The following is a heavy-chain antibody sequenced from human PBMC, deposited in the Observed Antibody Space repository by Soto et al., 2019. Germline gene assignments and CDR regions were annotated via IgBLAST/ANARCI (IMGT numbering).Heavy chain of an antibody. CDR2: VYHDGTN. V-gene: IGHV4-39*02. CDR1: GASIDYRGNH. CDR3: SRDKGISVVWFFRKEPYFGFDV. D-gene: IGHD6-19*01. Sequence: ATCSSSCTFSGASIDYRGNHWSWLRRAPVMVLEWLGSVYHDGTNYYNPSLKSLVSVSVYTSNNQFSLKLASVTAADTAVYYFSRDKGISVVWFFRKEPYFGFDVWGPGTTV. J-gene: IGHJ6*02.